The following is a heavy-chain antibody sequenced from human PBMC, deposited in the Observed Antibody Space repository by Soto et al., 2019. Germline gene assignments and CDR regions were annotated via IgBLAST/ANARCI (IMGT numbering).Heavy chain of an antibody. D-gene: IGHD1-1*01. Sequence: EVQLLESGGGLVQPGGSLRLSCAASGFTFSAYAMGWVRQAPGKGLEWVSTIHGGGGATHYADSVKGRFTISRDDSKNTLDAQMNSLIAEDTAVYYCAKFEGHPLEYWYLDFWGRGTLVTVSS. CDR3: AKFEGHPLEYWYLDF. J-gene: IGHJ2*01. CDR2: IHGGGGAT. CDR1: GFTFSAYA. V-gene: IGHV3-23*01.